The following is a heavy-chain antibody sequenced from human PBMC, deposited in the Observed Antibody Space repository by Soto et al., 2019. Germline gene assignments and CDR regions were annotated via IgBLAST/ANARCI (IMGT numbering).Heavy chain of an antibody. Sequence: QVQLVESGGGVVQPGRSLRLSCAASGFTFSSYAMHWVRQAPGKGLEWVAVISYDGSNKYYADSVKGRFTISRDNSKNTLYLQMNSLRAEDTAVYYCARTYYDYVGGDYWGQGTLVTVSS. CDR1: GFTFSSYA. CDR3: ARTYYDYVGGDY. V-gene: IGHV3-30-3*01. CDR2: ISYDGSNK. D-gene: IGHD3-16*01. J-gene: IGHJ4*02.